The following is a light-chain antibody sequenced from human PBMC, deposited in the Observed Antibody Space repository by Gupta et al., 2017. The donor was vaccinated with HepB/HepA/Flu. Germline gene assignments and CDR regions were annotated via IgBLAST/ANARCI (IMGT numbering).Light chain of an antibody. CDR2: SID. Sequence: QSVLTQPPSASGTPGRRVTISCSGSSSNIGSNTVTWYQQLPGTAPKLLIYSIDQRPSGVPDRFSGSKSGTSASLDISGLQSEDEADYYCATWYDSLSGVVFGGGTKLTVL. CDR1: SSNIGSNT. CDR3: ATWYDSLSGVV. V-gene: IGLV1-44*01. J-gene: IGLJ3*02.